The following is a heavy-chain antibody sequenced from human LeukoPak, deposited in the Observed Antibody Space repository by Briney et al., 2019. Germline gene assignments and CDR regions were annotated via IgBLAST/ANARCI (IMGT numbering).Heavy chain of an antibody. D-gene: IGHD6-19*01. V-gene: IGHV1-2*02. Sequence: ASVKVSCKTSGYTFTGYYMHWVRQAPGQGLEWMGWINPNSGGTNYAQKFQGRVTMTRDTSINTAYLELSRLRSDDTAVYYCARDKFAVAGIGRINWFAPWGQGTLVTVSS. CDR3: ARDKFAVAGIGRINWFAP. CDR1: GYTFTGYY. CDR2: INPNSGGT. J-gene: IGHJ5*02.